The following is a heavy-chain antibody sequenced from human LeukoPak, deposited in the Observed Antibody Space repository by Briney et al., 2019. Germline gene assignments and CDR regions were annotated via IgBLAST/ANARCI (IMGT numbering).Heavy chain of an antibody. Sequence: SVKVSCKASGYTFTSYYMHWVRQAPGQGLEWMGGIIPIFGTANYAQKFQGRVTITADESTSTAYMELSSLRSEDTAVYYCARGAWIQLWLPVYWGQGTLVTVSS. D-gene: IGHD5-18*01. CDR3: ARGAWIQLWLPVY. CDR2: IIPIFGTA. V-gene: IGHV1-69*13. J-gene: IGHJ4*02. CDR1: GYTFTSYY.